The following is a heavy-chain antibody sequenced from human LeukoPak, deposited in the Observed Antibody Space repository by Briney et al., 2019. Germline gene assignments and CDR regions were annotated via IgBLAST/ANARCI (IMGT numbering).Heavy chain of an antibody. D-gene: IGHD6-13*01. CDR2: INHSGST. CDR3: ARDWFPIAASDFDY. CDR1: GGSFSGYY. J-gene: IGHJ4*02. Sequence: SETLSLTCAVYGGSFSGYYWSWIRQHPGKGLECIGEINHSGSTNYNPSLKSRVTISVDTSKNQFSLKLSSVTAADTAVYYCARDWFPIAASDFDYWGQGTLVTVSS. V-gene: IGHV4-34*01.